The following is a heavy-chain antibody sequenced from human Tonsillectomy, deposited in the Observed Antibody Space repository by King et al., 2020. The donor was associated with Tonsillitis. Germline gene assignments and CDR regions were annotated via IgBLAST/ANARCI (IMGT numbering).Heavy chain of an antibody. CDR3: ARDFSIAVAGSEWVAFDI. CDR2: IKQDGSEK. CDR1: GFTFSSYW. V-gene: IGHV3-7*01. Sequence: VQLVESGGGLVQPGGSLRLSCAASGFTFSSYWMSWVRQAPGKGLEWVANIKQDGSEKYYVDSVKGRFTISRDNAKNSLYLRMNSLRAEDTAVYYCARDFSIAVAGSEWVAFDIWGQGTMVTVSS. D-gene: IGHD6-19*01. J-gene: IGHJ3*02.